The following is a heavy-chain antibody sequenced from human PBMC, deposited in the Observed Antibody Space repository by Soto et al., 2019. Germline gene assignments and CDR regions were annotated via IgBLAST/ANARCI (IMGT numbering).Heavy chain of an antibody. CDR3: AHITASSSSAPWFDP. V-gene: IGHV2-5*02. Sequence: SGPTLVNPTQTLTLTCTFSGFSLSTSGVGVGWIRQPPGKALEWLALIYWDDAKRYSPSPKSRLTISKDTSENQVVLTMTNLDPVDTATYYCAHITASSSSAPWFDPWGQGTLVTVSS. J-gene: IGHJ5*02. CDR1: GFSLSTSGVG. D-gene: IGHD5-18*01. CDR2: IYWDDAK.